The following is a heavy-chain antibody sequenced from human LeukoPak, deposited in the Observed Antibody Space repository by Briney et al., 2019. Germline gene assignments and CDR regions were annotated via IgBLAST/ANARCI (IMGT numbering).Heavy chain of an antibody. CDR1: GGSVSSGSYY. V-gene: IGHV4-61*01. D-gene: IGHD4-23*01. J-gene: IGHJ5*02. Sequence: SETLSLICTVSGGSVSSGSYYWSWIRQPPGKGLEWIGYIYYSGSTNYNPSLKSRVTISVDTSKNQFSLKLSSVTAADTAVYYCARDRDRSGGGWFDPWGQGTLVTVSS. CDR3: ARDRDRSGGGWFDP. CDR2: IYYSGST.